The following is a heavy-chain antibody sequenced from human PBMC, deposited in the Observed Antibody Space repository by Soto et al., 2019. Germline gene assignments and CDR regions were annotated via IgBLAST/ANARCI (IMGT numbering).Heavy chain of an antibody. D-gene: IGHD3-22*01. Sequence: QVQLVESGGGVVQPGGSLRLSCEASGFNFSSYGILWVRQAPGKGLEWVAIIWNDGSNEYYADSVKGRFTISRDNSKNTVYLQVSKLRAEDTAVYFCARDQTDSGGYSDSWGQGTLVTVSS. CDR2: IWNDGSNE. CDR3: ARDQTDSGGYSDS. V-gene: IGHV3-33*01. CDR1: GFNFSSYG. J-gene: IGHJ4*02.